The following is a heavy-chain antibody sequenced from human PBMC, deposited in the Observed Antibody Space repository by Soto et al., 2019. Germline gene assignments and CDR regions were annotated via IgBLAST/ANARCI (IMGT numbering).Heavy chain of an antibody. D-gene: IGHD3-22*01. J-gene: IGHJ4*02. V-gene: IGHV4-39*01. Sequence: ETLSLTCPVSGVSLNTAVHNWDWIRQPPGEGLEWLGGLHHTGAIFYNPYFRGQVSISFDTSKNQLSLTLTSMTAEDTVVFYCADRYDGSGYAYDYWGKGTLVTVPS. CDR1: GVSLNTAVHN. CDR2: LHHTGAI. CDR3: ADRYDGSGYAYDY.